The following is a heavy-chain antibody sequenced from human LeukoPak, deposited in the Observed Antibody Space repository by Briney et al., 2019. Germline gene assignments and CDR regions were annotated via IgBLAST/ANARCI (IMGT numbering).Heavy chain of an antibody. D-gene: IGHD3-3*01. CDR1: GFTFSSYA. J-gene: IGHJ4*02. V-gene: IGHV3-23*01. Sequence: PGGSLRLSCAASGFTFSSYAMSGVRQAPGKGLEWVSAISGSGGRTYYADSVKGRFTLSSDNSKNTLYLQMNSLSAEDTAVYYCAKSPRSNTTFAVVLYSFDYWGQGTLVTVSS. CDR3: AKSPRSNTTFAVVLYSFDY. CDR2: ISGSGGRT.